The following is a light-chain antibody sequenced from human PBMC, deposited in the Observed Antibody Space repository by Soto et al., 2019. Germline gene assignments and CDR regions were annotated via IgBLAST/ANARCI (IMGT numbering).Light chain of an antibody. J-gene: IGKJ3*01. CDR3: QHRSSWPFT. Sequence: EIVLTQSPATLSLSPGERATLSCRASETVNSYLAWYQQKPGQAPRLLIYDVFNRATGIPARFSGSGSGTDFTLAISSLEPDDFAVYYCQHRSSWPFTFGPGTKVEIK. V-gene: IGKV3-11*01. CDR1: ETVNSY. CDR2: DVF.